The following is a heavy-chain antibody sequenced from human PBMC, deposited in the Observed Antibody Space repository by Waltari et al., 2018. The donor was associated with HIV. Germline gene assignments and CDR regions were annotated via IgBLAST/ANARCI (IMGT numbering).Heavy chain of an antibody. Sequence: EVQLVESGGGLVQPGRSLRLSCAASGFTFDDYAMHWVRQAPGKGLEWGLGISWNSGSIGYADSVKGRFTISRDNAKNYLYLQRNSLRAEDTALYYCAKDMSSDDAFDIWGQGTMVTVSS. V-gene: IGHV3-9*01. CDR1: GFTFDDYA. CDR2: ISWNSGSI. J-gene: IGHJ3*02. CDR3: AKDMSSDDAFDI.